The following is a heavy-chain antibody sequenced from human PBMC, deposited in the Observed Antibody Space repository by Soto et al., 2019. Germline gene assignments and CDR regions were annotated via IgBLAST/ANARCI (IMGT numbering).Heavy chain of an antibody. V-gene: IGHV3-30*03. Sequence: QVQLVESGGGVVQPGRSLRLSCAASGFPFSNYGMHWVRLAPGKGLGWVAVTSYDGKSSYYADSVKGRFTISRDNSKTNLYLQMNSLRAEDTALYYCARARGPDGSSYYCAMDVWGQGTTVTVSS. CDR2: TSYDGKSS. J-gene: IGHJ6*02. CDR3: ARARGPDGSSYYCAMDV. CDR1: GFPFSNYG. D-gene: IGHD3-10*01.